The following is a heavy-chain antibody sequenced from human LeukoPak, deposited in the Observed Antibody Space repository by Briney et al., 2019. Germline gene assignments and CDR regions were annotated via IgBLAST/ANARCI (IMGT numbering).Heavy chain of an antibody. J-gene: IGHJ4*02. CDR1: DFTFTNYW. V-gene: IGHV3-74*01. D-gene: IGHD1-14*01. CDR2: VSTDGSRT. CDR3: VRAQNANHGLFDY. Sequence: GGPLRLSCAASDFTFTNYWMHWVRQAPGKGLEWVSRVSTDGSRTSYADSVKGRFTISRDNAKNTVSLQMNGLRAEDSAVYFCVRAQNANHGLFDYWGQGTLVTVSS.